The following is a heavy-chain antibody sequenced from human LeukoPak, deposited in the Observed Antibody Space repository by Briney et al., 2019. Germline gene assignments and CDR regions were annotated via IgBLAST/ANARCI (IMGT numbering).Heavy chain of an antibody. D-gene: IGHD2-15*01. CDR2: INAGNGNT. Sequence: ASVTVSCTASGYTFTSYAMHWVRQAPGQRLEWMGWINAGNGNTKYSQKFQGRVTITRDTSASTAYMELSSLRSEDTAVYYCARGYCSGGSCRLPYGMDVWGQGTTVTVSS. J-gene: IGHJ6*02. CDR3: ARGYCSGGSCRLPYGMDV. CDR1: GYTFTSYA. V-gene: IGHV1-3*01.